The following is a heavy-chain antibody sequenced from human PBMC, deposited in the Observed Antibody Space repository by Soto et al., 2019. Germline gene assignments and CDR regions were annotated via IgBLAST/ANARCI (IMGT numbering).Heavy chain of an antibody. CDR1: GFTFSSYS. V-gene: IGHV3-48*01. Sequence: EVQLVESGGGLVQPGGSLRLSCAASGFTFSSYSMNWVRQAPGKGLEWVSYISSSSSTIYYADSVKGRFTISRDNAKNSLYLQMNSLRAEDTAVYYCARGGGCSSTSCYAATAVDIWGQGTMVTVSS. CDR3: ARGGGCSSTSCYAATAVDI. CDR2: ISSSSSTI. D-gene: IGHD2-2*01. J-gene: IGHJ3*02.